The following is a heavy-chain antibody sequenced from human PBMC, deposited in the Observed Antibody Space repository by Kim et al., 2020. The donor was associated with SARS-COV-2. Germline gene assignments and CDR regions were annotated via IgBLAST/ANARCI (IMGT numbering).Heavy chain of an antibody. Sequence: ADSVKGRFTIARDNAKNSLYLQMNSLRAEDTDLYYCAKDFSYDSSGYGDYWGQGTLVTVSS. CDR3: AKDFSYDSSGYGDY. V-gene: IGHV3-9*01. J-gene: IGHJ4*02. D-gene: IGHD3-22*01.